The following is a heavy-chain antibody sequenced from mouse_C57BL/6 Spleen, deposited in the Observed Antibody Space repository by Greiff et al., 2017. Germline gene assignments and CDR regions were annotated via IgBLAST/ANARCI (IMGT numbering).Heavy chain of an antibody. Sequence: EVQGVESGGGLVKPGGSLKLSCAASGFTFSSYAMSWVRQTPEKRLEWVATISDGGSYTYYPDNVKGRFTISRDNAKNNLYLQMSHLKSEDTAMYYCAGITTVPYWGQGTLVTVSA. CDR1: GFTFSSYA. CDR2: ISDGGSYT. V-gene: IGHV5-4*01. D-gene: IGHD1-1*01. CDR3: AGITTVPY. J-gene: IGHJ3*01.